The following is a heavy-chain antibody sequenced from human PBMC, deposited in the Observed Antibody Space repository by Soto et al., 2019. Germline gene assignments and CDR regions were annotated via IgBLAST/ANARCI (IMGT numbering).Heavy chain of an antibody. D-gene: IGHD3-16*02. CDR1: GGSFSGYY. V-gene: IGHV4-34*01. CDR3: ARGGQPSYYDYVWGSYRYTGSAFDY. J-gene: IGHJ4*02. Sequence: QVQLQQWGAGLLKPSETLSLTCAVYGGSFSGYYWSWIRQPPGKGLEWIGEINHSGSTNYNPSLKSRVPISVDTSKNQFSLKLSSVTAADTAVYYCARGGQPSYYDYVWGSYRYTGSAFDYWGQGTLVTVSS. CDR2: INHSGST.